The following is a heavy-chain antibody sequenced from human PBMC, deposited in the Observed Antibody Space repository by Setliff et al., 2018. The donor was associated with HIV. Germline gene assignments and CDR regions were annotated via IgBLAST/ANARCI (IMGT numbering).Heavy chain of an antibody. CDR1: GVSINRTDHY. J-gene: IGHJ5*02. CDR2: VSQSGST. CDR3: ARVPVAGANWFDP. Sequence: ETLSLTCSVSGVSINRTDHYWGWIRQSPGKRLEWIGSVSQSGSTYYNPSLKSRITISVDRSKNLFSLKLISVTAADQGVYYCARVPVAGANWFDPWGLRLSWSPSPQ. D-gene: IGHD2-21*01. V-gene: IGHV4-39*01.